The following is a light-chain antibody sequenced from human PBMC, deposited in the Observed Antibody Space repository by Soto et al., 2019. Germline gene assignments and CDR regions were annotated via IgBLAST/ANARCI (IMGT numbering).Light chain of an antibody. CDR3: QPDGSSPPIT. J-gene: IGKJ5*01. V-gene: IGKV3D-20*01. CDR2: DAS. Sequence: EIVVTQSPATLSLTPGERATLSCGASQSVSSIYLAWYQQKPGLAPRLLIYDASSRATGIPDRFSGSGSGTDSTLTISRLEPEDFAVYYCQPDGSSPPITSGQRTRLEI. CDR1: QSVSSIY.